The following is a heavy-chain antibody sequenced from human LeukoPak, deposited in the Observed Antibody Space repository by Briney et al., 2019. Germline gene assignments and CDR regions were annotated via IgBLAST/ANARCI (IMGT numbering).Heavy chain of an antibody. CDR3: ARGRYGWLPFDY. Sequence: SETLSLTCTVSGASMSSYYWSWIRQPPGKGLEWIGYIYYSGSTNYNPSLKSRVTISVDTSKNQFTLKLSSVTAADTAVYYCARGRYGWLPFDYWGQGTLVTVPS. CDR2: IYYSGST. CDR1: GASMSSYY. D-gene: IGHD3-16*01. V-gene: IGHV4-59*01. J-gene: IGHJ4*02.